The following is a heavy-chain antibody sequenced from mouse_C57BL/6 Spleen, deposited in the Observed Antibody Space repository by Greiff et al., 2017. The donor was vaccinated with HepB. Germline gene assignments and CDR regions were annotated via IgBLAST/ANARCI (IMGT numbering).Heavy chain of an antibody. V-gene: IGHV1-64*01. Sequence: QVQLQQPGAELVKPGASVKLSCKASGYTFTSYWMHWVKQRPGQGLEWIGMIHPNSGSTNYNEKFKSKATLTVDKSSSTAYMQLSSLTSEDSAVYYCARYGDYGGAMDYWGQGTSVTVSS. CDR1: GYTFTSYW. J-gene: IGHJ4*01. D-gene: IGHD1-1*02. CDR2: IHPNSGST. CDR3: ARYGDYGGAMDY.